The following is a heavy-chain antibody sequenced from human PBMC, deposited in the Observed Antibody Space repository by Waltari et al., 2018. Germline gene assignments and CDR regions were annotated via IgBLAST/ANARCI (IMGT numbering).Heavy chain of an antibody. J-gene: IGHJ4*02. CDR1: GGSFSGYY. CDR2: INHSGST. V-gene: IGHV4-34*01. CDR3: ASNTEYYYEDY. D-gene: IGHD3-22*01. Sequence: QVQLQQWGAGLLKPSETLSLTCAGYGGSFSGYYWSWIRQPPGKGLEWIGEINHSGSTNYNPSLKSRVTISVDTSKNQFSLKLSSVTAADTAVYYCASNTEYYYEDYWGQGTLVIVSS.